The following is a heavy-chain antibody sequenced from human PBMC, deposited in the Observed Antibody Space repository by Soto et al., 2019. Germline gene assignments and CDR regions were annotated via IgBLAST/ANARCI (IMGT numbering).Heavy chain of an antibody. CDR1: GGSISSSNW. CDR2: IYHSGST. Sequence: SETLSLTCAVSGGSISSSNWWSWVRQPPGKGLEWIGEIYHSGSTNYNPSLKSRVTISVDKSKNQFSLKLSSVTAADTAVYYCARVKGRDPRVAMDYGYFDYWGQGTLVTVSS. V-gene: IGHV4-4*02. D-gene: IGHD4-17*01. CDR3: ARVKGRDPRVAMDYGYFDY. J-gene: IGHJ4*02.